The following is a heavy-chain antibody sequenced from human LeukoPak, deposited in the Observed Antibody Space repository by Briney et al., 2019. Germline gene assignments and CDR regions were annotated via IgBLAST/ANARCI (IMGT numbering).Heavy chain of an antibody. CDR3: ARDGAAGTPLDY. CDR1: GGSISSYY. Sequence: SSETLSLTCTVSGGSISSYYWSWIRQPPGKGLEWIGYIYYSGSTNYNPSLKSRVTISVDTSKNQFSLKLSSVTAADTAVYYCARDGAAGTPLDYWGQGTLVTVSS. D-gene: IGHD6-13*01. J-gene: IGHJ4*02. CDR2: IYYSGST. V-gene: IGHV4-59*01.